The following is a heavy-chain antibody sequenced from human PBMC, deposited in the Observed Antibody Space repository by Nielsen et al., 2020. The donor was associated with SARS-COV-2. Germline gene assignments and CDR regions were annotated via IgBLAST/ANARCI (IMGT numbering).Heavy chain of an antibody. CDR1: GGSISSYY. CDR2: IYYSGST. J-gene: IGHJ4*02. V-gene: IGHV4-59*01. D-gene: IGHD3-16*01. CDR3: ARGWGQGNLDY. Sequence: SETLSLTCTVSGGSISSYYWSWIRQPPGKGLEWIGYIYYSGSTNYNPSLKSRVTISVDTSKNQFSLKLSSVTAADTAVYYCARGWGQGNLDYWGQGTLVTVSS.